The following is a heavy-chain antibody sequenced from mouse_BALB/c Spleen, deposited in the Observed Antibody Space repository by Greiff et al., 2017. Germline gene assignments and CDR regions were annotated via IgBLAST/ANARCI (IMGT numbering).Heavy chain of an antibody. D-gene: IGHD2-14*01. V-gene: IGHV1-54*01. CDR2: INPGSGGT. CDR1: GYAFTNYL. Sequence: VQLQQSGAELVRPGTSVKVSCKASGYAFTNYLIEWVKQRPGQGLEWIGVINPGSGGTNYNEKFKGKATLTADKSSSTAYMQLSSLTSDDSAVYFCARGGYRGYYFDYWGQGTTLTVSS. CDR3: ARGGYRGYYFDY. J-gene: IGHJ2*01.